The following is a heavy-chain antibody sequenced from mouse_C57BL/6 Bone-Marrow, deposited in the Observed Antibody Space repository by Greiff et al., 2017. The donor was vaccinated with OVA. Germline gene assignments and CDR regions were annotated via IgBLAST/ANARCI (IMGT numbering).Heavy chain of an antibody. D-gene: IGHD2-5*01. V-gene: IGHV14-3*01. CDR2: IDPANGNT. Sequence: VQLKESVAELVRPGASVKLSCTASGFTIKNTYMHWVKQRPEQGLEWIGRIDPANGNTKYAPKFQGKATITADPSSNTAYLQLSSLTSEDTAIYYCARWGTYYSNYEGFAYWGQGTLVTVSA. J-gene: IGHJ3*01. CDR1: GFTIKNTY. CDR3: ARWGTYYSNYEGFAY.